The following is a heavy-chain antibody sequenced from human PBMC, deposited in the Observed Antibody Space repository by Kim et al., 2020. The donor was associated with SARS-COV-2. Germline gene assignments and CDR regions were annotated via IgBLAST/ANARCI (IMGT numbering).Heavy chain of an antibody. J-gene: IGHJ6*02. CDR1: GGSFSGYY. CDR2: INHSGST. Sequence: SETLSLTCAVYGGSFSGYYWSWIRQPPGKGLEWIGEINHSGSTNYNPSLKSRVTISVDTSKNQFSLKLSSVTAADTAVYYCARGGRPVLRYFDWLLSDGMDVWGQGTTVTVSS. CDR3: ARGGRPVLRYFDWLLSDGMDV. V-gene: IGHV4-34*01. D-gene: IGHD3-9*01.